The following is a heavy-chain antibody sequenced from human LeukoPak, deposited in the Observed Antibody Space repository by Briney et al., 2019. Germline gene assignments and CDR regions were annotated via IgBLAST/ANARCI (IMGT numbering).Heavy chain of an antibody. V-gene: IGHV3-74*01. D-gene: IGHD4-17*01. CDR1: GFTFSSYW. CDR3: ARAKVPYGDYYGFDP. Sequence: GGSLRLSCAASGFTFSSYWVHWVRQAPGKGLVWVSRINSDGSSTSYADSVKGRFTISRDNAKNTLYLQMNSLRAEDTVVYYCARAKVPYGDYYGFDPWGQGTLVTVSS. J-gene: IGHJ5*02. CDR2: INSDGSST.